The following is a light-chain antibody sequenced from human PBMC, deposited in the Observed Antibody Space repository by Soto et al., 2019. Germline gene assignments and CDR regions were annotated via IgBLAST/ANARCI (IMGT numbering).Light chain of an antibody. Sequence: SVLTQPPSASGTPGQRGTISCSGSSSNIGSNTVNWYQQLPGTAPKLLIYTNNQRPSGVPDRFSGSKSGASASLAISGLQSEDEADYYCAAWDDSLNGPVFGGGTKLTVL. CDR2: TNN. J-gene: IGLJ3*02. V-gene: IGLV1-44*01. CDR3: AAWDDSLNGPV. CDR1: SSNIGSNT.